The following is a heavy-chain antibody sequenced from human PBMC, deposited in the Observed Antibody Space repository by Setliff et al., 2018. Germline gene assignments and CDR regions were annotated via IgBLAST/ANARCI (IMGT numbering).Heavy chain of an antibody. J-gene: IGHJ4*02. Sequence: ASVKVSCKASGGTFSTYAINWVRQAPGQGLAWMGGIVPIFGTRNYAQKFQGRVTFSADDSANTAYMELSSLTSEDTAVYYCARDRGLEADVVSLINMGDFWGQGTLVTVSS. D-gene: IGHD2-21*01. CDR3: ARDRGLEADVVSLINMGDF. CDR1: GGTFSTYA. CDR2: IVPIFGTR. V-gene: IGHV1-69*13.